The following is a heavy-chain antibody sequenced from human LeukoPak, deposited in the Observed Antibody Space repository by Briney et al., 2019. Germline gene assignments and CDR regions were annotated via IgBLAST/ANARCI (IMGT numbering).Heavy chain of an antibody. CDR3: AKLGARGVLLHWYFDL. D-gene: IGHD2-15*01. J-gene: IGHJ2*01. CDR1: GFTFSSYG. Sequence: PGGSLRLSCAASGFTFSSYGMHWVRQAPGKGLEWVTVIWYDGINKYYADSVKGRFTISRDNSKHTLYLQMNSLRAEDTAVYYCAKLGARGVLLHWYFDLWGRGTLVTVSS. CDR2: IWYDGINK. V-gene: IGHV3-33*06.